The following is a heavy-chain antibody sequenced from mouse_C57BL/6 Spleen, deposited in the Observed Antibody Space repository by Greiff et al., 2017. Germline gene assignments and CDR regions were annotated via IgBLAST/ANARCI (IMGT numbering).Heavy chain of an antibody. CDR2: INPNNGGT. J-gene: IGHJ2*01. CDR3: ARTDYGSRAADY. V-gene: IGHV1-26*01. Sequence: VQLQQSGPELVKPGASVKISCKASGYTFTDYYMNWVKQSHGKSLEWIGDINPNNGGTSYNQKFKGKATLTVDKSSSTAYMELRSLTSEDSAVYYCARTDYGSRAADYWGQGTTLTVSS. CDR1: GYTFTDYY. D-gene: IGHD1-1*01.